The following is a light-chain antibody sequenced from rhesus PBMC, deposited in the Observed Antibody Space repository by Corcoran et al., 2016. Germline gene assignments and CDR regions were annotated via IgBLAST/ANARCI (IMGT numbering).Light chain of an antibody. Sequence: DIQMTQSPSSLSASVGDTVTITCRASQGISSYLNWFQQKPGKAPKLLIYDASSLESGVPSRFSGSGSGTDFHLTISSLQPEDFAAYYCLQHNSYPYSFGQGTKVEIK. J-gene: IGKJ2*01. V-gene: IGKV1-28*03. CDR2: DAS. CDR1: QGISSY. CDR3: LQHNSYPYS.